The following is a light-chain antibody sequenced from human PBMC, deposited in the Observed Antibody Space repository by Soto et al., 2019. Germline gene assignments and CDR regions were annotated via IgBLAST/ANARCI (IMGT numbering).Light chain of an antibody. V-gene: IGLV2-14*01. CDR2: EVS. CDR3: LSYRSSSTYV. J-gene: IGLJ1*01. Sequence: QSALTQPASVSGSPGQQITISCTGTSSDVGGYKYVSWYQQHPGKAPKLMIYEVSNRPSGVSNRFSGSKSGDTASLTISGLQAEDEADYYCLSYRSSSTYVFGTGTKVTVL. CDR1: SSDVGGYKY.